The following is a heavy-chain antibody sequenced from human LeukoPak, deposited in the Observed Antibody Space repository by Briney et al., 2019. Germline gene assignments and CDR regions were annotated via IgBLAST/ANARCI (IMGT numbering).Heavy chain of an antibody. D-gene: IGHD1-7*01. V-gene: IGHV3-33*01. CDR2: IWYDGSNK. Sequence: GGSLRLSCAASGFTFSSYGMHWVRQAPGKGLEWVAVIWYDGSNKHYADSVKGRFTISRDNSKNTLYLQMNSLRAEDTAVYYCARGITGTFYYYMDVWGKGTTVTVSS. CDR1: GFTFSSYG. J-gene: IGHJ6*03. CDR3: ARGITGTFYYYMDV.